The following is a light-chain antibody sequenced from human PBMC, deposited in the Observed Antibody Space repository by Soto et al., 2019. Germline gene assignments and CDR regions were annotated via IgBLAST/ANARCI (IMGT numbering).Light chain of an antibody. Sequence: QAVVTQPPSVSGAPGQRVTISCTGSSSNFGAGYDVHWYQQLPGTAPKLLIYGNSNRPSGVPDRFSGSKSGTSASLAITVLQAEDEADYYCQSYESSLSGFVFGTGTKVTVL. J-gene: IGLJ1*01. CDR3: QSYESSLSGFV. CDR1: SSNFGAGYD. CDR2: GNS. V-gene: IGLV1-40*01.